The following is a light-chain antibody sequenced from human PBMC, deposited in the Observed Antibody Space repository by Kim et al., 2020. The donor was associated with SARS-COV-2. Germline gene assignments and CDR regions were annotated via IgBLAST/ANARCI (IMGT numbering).Light chain of an antibody. CDR1: NIGSKS. J-gene: IGLJ1*01. Sequence: PGKTARITCGGNNIGSKSVHWYQQKPGQAPVLVIYYDSDRPSGIPERFSGSNSGNTATLTISRVEAGDEADYYCQVWDSSSDHHVFGTGTKVTVL. V-gene: IGLV3-21*04. CDR3: QVWDSSSDHHV. CDR2: YDS.